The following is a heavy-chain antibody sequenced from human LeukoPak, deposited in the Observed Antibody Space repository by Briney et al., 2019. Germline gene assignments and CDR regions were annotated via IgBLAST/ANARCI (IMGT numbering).Heavy chain of an antibody. CDR2: FYYSGST. V-gene: IGHV4-39*01. J-gene: IGHJ6*03. Sequence: SETLSLTCTVSGRSISSSSYYWGWIRQPPGKGLECIGSFYYSGSTYYNPSLKSRVTISVDTSKNQFSLKLSSVTAADTAVYYCARQGYDFWSGYPGHYYYYMDVWGKGTTVTVSS. CDR1: GRSISSSSYY. CDR3: ARQGYDFWSGYPGHYYYYMDV. D-gene: IGHD3-3*01.